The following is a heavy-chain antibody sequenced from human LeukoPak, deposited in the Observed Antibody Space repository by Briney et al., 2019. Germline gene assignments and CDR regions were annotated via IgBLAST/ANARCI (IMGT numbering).Heavy chain of an antibody. CDR2: IIPIFGTA. CDR3: ARGKQQLAIAVADYYFDY. Sequence: GASVKVSCKASGGTFSSYAISWVRQAPGQGLEWMGGIIPIFGTANYAQKFQGRVTITADESTSTAYMELSSLRSDDTAVYYCARGKQQLAIAVADYYFDYWGQGTLVTVSS. V-gene: IGHV1-69*01. J-gene: IGHJ4*02. D-gene: IGHD6-13*01. CDR1: GGTFSSYA.